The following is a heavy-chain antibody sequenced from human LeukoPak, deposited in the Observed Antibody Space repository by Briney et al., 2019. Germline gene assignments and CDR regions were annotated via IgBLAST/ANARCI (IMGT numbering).Heavy chain of an antibody. CDR3: ARGLGSSWYWTENNWFDP. V-gene: IGHV1-8*01. CDR1: GYTFTSYD. Sequence: GASVKVSCKASGYTFTSYDINWVRQATGQGLEWMGWMNPNSGNTGYAQKFQGRVTMTRNTSISTAYMELSSLRPEDTAVYYCARGLGSSWYWTENNWFDPWGQGTLVTVSS. CDR2: MNPNSGNT. D-gene: IGHD6-13*01. J-gene: IGHJ5*02.